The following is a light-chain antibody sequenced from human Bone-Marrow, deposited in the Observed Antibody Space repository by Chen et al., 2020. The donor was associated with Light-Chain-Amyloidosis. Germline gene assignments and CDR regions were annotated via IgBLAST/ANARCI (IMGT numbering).Light chain of an antibody. V-gene: IGLV3-25*03. CDR1: DLPTKY. J-gene: IGLJ2*01. Sequence: SYELTQPPSVSVSPRQTARITCSGDDLPTKYAYWYQPTPGQAPVLVIHRDTERPSGISERFSGSSSGTTATLTSSGVQAEDEADYHCQSADSSGTYEVIFGGGTKLTVL. CDR2: RDT. CDR3: QSADSSGTYEVI.